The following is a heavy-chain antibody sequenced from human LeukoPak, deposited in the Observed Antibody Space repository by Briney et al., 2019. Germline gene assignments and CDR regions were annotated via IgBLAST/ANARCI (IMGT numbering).Heavy chain of an antibody. D-gene: IGHD3-9*01. CDR2: INPSGGST. CDR1: GYTFTSYY. CDR3: ARVDILTDYYFFDY. J-gene: IGHJ4*02. V-gene: IGHV1-46*01. Sequence: ASVKVSCKASGYTFTSYYMHWVRQAPGQGLEWMGIINPSGGSTSYAQKLQGRVTFTTDTSTSTAYMELRSLRSDDTAVYFCARVDILTDYYFFDYWGQGTLVTVSS.